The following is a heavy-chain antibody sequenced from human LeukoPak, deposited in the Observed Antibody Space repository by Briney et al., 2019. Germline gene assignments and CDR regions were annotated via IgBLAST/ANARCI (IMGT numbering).Heavy chain of an antibody. D-gene: IGHD6-13*01. CDR3: ARARSSTWYRYFDH. Sequence: GGSLRLSCGASGFTFSDYEMNWVRQAPGKGLEWLSYISGSGSTIYYADSVEGRFTISRDNAKNSLSLQLDSLRGEDTAAYYCARARSSTWYRYFDHWGQGTLVTVSS. CDR2: ISGSGSTI. V-gene: IGHV3-48*03. J-gene: IGHJ4*02. CDR1: GFTFSDYE.